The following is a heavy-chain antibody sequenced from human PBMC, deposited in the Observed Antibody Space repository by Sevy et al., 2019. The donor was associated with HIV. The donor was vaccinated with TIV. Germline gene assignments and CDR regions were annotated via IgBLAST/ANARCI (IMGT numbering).Heavy chain of an antibody. CDR2: MTMYSGSE. J-gene: IGHJ1*01. Sequence: LSLTCTASGLILRDRAMHWVRQTPGKGLEWVSGMTMYSGSEDYADFVKGRFTISRDNAKNSLNLQMDSLTLEDTALYYCVIEIESGGANFWGQGTLVTVSS. CDR1: GLILRDRA. V-gene: IGHV3-9*01. CDR3: VIEIESGGANF. D-gene: IGHD2-21*01.